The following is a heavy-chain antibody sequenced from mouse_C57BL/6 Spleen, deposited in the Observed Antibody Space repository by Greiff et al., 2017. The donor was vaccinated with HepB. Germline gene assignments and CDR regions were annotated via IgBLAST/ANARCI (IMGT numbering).Heavy chain of an antibody. CDR1: GFTFSDYY. Sequence: EVQLVESEGGLVQPGSSMKLSCTASGFTFSDYYMAWVRQVPEKGLEWVANINYDGSSTYYLDSLKSRFIISRDNAKNILYLQMSSLKSEDTATYYCARWWDEGYFDVWGTGTTVTVSS. CDR3: ARWWDEGYFDV. V-gene: IGHV5-16*01. D-gene: IGHD1-1*02. J-gene: IGHJ1*03. CDR2: INYDGSST.